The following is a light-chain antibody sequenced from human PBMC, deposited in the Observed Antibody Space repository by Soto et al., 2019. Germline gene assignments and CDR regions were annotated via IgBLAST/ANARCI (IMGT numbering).Light chain of an antibody. CDR1: QSISSS. CDR3: QQSYNTPLT. J-gene: IGKJ4*01. Sequence: DIQMTQSPSSLSASVGDRVTITCRASQSISSSLNWYQQKPGKPPKLLIYTASTLQSGVPSRFSGSGSGTDFTLTISSLQPEDFATYYCQQSYNTPLTFGGGTKVVIQ. V-gene: IGKV1-39*01. CDR2: TAS.